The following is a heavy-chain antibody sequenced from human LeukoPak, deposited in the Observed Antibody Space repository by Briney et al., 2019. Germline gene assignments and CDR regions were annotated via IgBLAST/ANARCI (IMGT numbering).Heavy chain of an antibody. D-gene: IGHD5-18*01. V-gene: IGHV1-46*01. CDR3: ARERSNTQAMAMGASWLDP. Sequence: EASVKVSCKASGYSFSSNYMQWVRQAPGQGLEWMGVIDPGGGSTSYAQKFQGRVTMTRDTSTTTVYMELSSLRSEDTAVYYCARERSNTQAMAMGASWLDPWGQGTPVTVSS. J-gene: IGHJ5*02. CDR2: IDPGGGST. CDR1: GYSFSSNY.